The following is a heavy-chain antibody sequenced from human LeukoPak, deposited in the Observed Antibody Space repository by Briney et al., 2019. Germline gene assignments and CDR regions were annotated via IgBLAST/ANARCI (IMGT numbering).Heavy chain of an antibody. CDR3: AREYGSGSYYYYYGMDV. CDR1: GGTFSSYT. D-gene: IGHD3-10*01. Sequence: SVKVSCKASGGTFSSYTISWVRQAPGQGLEWMGRIIPILGIANYAQKFQGRVTITADKSTSTAYMELSSLRSEDTAVYYCAREYGSGSYYYYYGMDVWGQGTLVTVSS. V-gene: IGHV1-69*04. CDR2: IIPILGIA. J-gene: IGHJ6*02.